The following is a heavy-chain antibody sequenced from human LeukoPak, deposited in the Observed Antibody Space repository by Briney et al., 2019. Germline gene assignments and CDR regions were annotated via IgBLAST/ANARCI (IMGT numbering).Heavy chain of an antibody. Sequence: GRSLRLSCAASGFTFSSYAMSWVRQAPGKGLEWVSAISGSGGSTYYADSVKGRFTISRDSSKNTLYLQMNSLRAEDTAVYYCAKGSCSSTSCYTAYYYYYMDVWGKGTTVTVSS. CDR3: AKGSCSSTSCYTAYYYYYMDV. V-gene: IGHV3-23*01. CDR1: GFTFSSYA. CDR2: ISGSGGST. D-gene: IGHD2-2*02. J-gene: IGHJ6*03.